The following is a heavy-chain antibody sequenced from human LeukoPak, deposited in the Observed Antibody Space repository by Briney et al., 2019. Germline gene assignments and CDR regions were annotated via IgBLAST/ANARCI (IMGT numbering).Heavy chain of an antibody. Sequence: TSETLSLTCTVSGGSISSYYWSWIRQPPGKGLEWTGYIYYSGSTNYNPSLKSRVTISVDTSKNQFSLKLSSVTAADTAVYYCARVPSENLESGGAFDIWGQGTMVTVSS. D-gene: IGHD3-10*01. CDR3: ARVPSENLESGGAFDI. J-gene: IGHJ3*02. V-gene: IGHV4-59*01. CDR2: IYYSGST. CDR1: GGSISSYY.